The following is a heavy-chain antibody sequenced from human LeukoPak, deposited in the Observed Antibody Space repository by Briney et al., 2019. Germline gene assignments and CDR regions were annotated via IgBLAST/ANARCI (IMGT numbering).Heavy chain of an antibody. Sequence: GGSLRLSCAASGFTFSGSAMHWVRQASGKGLEWVGRIRSKANSYATAYAASVKGRFTISRVDSKNTAYLQMNSLKTEDTAVYYCMSSGYYSRGFDYWGQGTLVTVSS. D-gene: IGHD3-22*01. CDR3: MSSGYYSRGFDY. CDR2: IRSKANSYAT. V-gene: IGHV3-73*01. CDR1: GFTFSGSA. J-gene: IGHJ4*02.